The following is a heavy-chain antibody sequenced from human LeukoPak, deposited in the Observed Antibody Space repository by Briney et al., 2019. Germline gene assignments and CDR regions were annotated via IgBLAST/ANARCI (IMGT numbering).Heavy chain of an antibody. Sequence: GGSLRLSCAASGFTFSSYGMHWVRQAPGKGLEWVAVIWYDGSNKYYADSVKGRFTISRDNSKNTLYLQKNSLRAEDTAVYYCARDKSSGSYWYYFDYWGQGTLVTVSS. CDR3: ARDKSSGSYWYYFDY. V-gene: IGHV3-33*01. D-gene: IGHD1-26*01. J-gene: IGHJ4*02. CDR1: GFTFSSYG. CDR2: IWYDGSNK.